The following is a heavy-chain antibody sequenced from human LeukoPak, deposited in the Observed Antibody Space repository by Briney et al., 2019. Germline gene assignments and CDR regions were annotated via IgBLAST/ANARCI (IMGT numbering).Heavy chain of an antibody. Sequence: SVKVSCKTSGGTFNNSAISWVRQAPGQGLEWLGGIVPLFGTAGYAQKFQGRVTITKDESTRTVYLELTSLTSDDTAVYYCARDPGIYYHDSSGRFDYWGQGTLVTVSS. D-gene: IGHD3-22*01. CDR1: GGTFNNSA. CDR3: ARDPGIYYHDSSGRFDY. J-gene: IGHJ4*02. V-gene: IGHV1-69*05. CDR2: IVPLFGTA.